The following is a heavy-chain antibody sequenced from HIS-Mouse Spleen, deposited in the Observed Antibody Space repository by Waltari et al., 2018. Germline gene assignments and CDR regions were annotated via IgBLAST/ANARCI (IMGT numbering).Heavy chain of an antibody. Sequence: QITFKESGPTLENPTQTLTLTCTFSEFSLSTSGVGSGWIRHPPGKALEWLALIYWDDDKRYSPSLKSRLTITKDTSKNQVVLTMTNMDPVDTATYYCAHSSIAARRGIAFDIWGQGTMVTVSS. CDR3: AHSSIAARRGIAFDI. D-gene: IGHD6-6*01. V-gene: IGHV2-5*02. CDR2: IYWDDDK. J-gene: IGHJ3*02. CDR1: EFSLSTSGVG.